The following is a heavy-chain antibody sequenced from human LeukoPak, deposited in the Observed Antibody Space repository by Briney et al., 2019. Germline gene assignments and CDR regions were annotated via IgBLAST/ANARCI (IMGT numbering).Heavy chain of an antibody. CDR3: ARGHGDYDSSGYYYVYIFDY. J-gene: IGHJ4*02. CDR2: MNPNSGNT. CDR1: GYTFTSYD. D-gene: IGHD3-22*01. V-gene: IGHV1-8*01. Sequence: GASVKVSCKASGYTFTSYDISWVRQATGQGLEWMGWMNPNSGNTGYAQKFQGRVTMTRNTSISTAYMELSSLRSEDTAVYYCARGHGDYDSSGYYYVYIFDYWGQGTLVTVSS.